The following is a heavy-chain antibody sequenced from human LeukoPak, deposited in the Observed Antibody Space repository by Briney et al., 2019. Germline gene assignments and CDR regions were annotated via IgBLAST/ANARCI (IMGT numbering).Heavy chain of an antibody. V-gene: IGHV3-21*01. J-gene: IGHJ4*02. Sequence: PGRSLRLSCAASGFTFSTYTMNWVRQAPGKGLEWVSSISSSSTYIYYADSVKGRFTISRNNAKTSLYLQMNSLRAEDTAVYYCARAKQWNYYFDYWGQGTLVTVSS. CDR1: GFTFSTYT. CDR2: ISSSSTYI. D-gene: IGHD6-19*01. CDR3: ARAKQWNYYFDY.